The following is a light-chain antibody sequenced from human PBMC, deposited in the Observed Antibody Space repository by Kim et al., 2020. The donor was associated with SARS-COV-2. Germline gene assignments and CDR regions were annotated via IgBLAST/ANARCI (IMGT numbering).Light chain of an antibody. Sequence: GQSFTISCTGTSSDFGAYNYVSWYQQHPGRAPNLMIYDVAKRPSGVSNRFSGSKSGNTASLTISGLQAEDEADYYCSSFASRTTWVFGGGTQLTVL. CDR1: SSDFGAYNY. J-gene: IGLJ3*02. V-gene: IGLV2-14*03. CDR2: DVA. CDR3: SSFASRTTWV.